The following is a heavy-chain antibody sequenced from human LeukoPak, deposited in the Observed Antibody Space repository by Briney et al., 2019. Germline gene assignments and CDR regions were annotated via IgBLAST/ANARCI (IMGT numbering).Heavy chain of an antibody. D-gene: IGHD2-2*02. J-gene: IGHJ1*01. Sequence: GGSLRLSCAASGFTFSDYYMSWIRQAPGKGLEWVSYISSSGNTIYYADSVKGRFTISRDNAKNSLYLQMNSLGAEDTAVYYCARHTLVPAAIRDYSQHWGQGALVTVSS. CDR3: ARHTLVPAAIRDYSQH. CDR2: ISSSGNTI. CDR1: GFTFSDYY. V-gene: IGHV3-11*01.